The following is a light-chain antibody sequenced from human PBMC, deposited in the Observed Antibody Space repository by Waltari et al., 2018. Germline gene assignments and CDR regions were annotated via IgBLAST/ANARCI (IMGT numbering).Light chain of an antibody. Sequence: QMTQSPSSVSASVGDRVTISCRASQPINNWLAWYQQKPGKAPKLLIYTASRLESGVPSRFSGSGSGSEFTLTIDGLQPDDSATYYCHQTNIFPRTFGQGTKVEIK. J-gene: IGKJ1*01. CDR3: HQTNIFPRT. CDR1: QPINNW. V-gene: IGKV1-12*01. CDR2: TAS.